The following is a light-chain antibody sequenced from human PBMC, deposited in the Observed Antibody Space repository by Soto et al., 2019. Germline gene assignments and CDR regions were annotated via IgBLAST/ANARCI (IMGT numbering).Light chain of an antibody. CDR2: GAS. CDR3: QQYDNWPLT. V-gene: IGKV3-15*01. Sequence: EIVMTQSPATLSVSPGERATLSCRASQSVSSNLACYQQKSGQTPRLLIYGASTRATDIPARFSGSGSGTEFTLTIRSLQSEDFAVYYCQQYDNWPLTFGGGTKVEI. J-gene: IGKJ4*01. CDR1: QSVSSN.